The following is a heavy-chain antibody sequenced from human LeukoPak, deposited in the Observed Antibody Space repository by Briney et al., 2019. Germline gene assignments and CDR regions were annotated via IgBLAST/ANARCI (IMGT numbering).Heavy chain of an antibody. CDR2: ISGSGGST. D-gene: IGHD5-18*01. V-gene: IGHV3-23*01. J-gene: IGHJ4*02. CDR1: GFTFSSYA. Sequence: GGSLRPSCAASGFTFSSYAMSWVRQAPGKGLEWVSAISGSGGSTYYADSVKGRFTISRDNSKNTLYLQMNSLRAEDTAVYYCARGGYSYGVDYWGQGTLVTVSS. CDR3: ARGGYSYGVDY.